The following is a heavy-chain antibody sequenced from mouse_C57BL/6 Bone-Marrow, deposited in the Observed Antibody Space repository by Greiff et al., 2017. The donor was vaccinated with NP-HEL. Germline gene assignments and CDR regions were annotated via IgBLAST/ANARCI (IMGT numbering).Heavy chain of an antibody. CDR1: GYTFTSYW. J-gene: IGHJ4*01. CDR3: ARLYPDY. D-gene: IGHD2-3*01. CDR2: IDPSDSYT. Sequence: QVQLQQPGAELVKPGASVKLSCKASGYTFTSYWMQWVKQRPGQGLEWIGEIDPSDSYTNYTQKFKGKATLTVDTSSSTAYMQLSSLTSEDSAVYYCARLYPDYWGQGTSVTVSS. V-gene: IGHV1-50*01.